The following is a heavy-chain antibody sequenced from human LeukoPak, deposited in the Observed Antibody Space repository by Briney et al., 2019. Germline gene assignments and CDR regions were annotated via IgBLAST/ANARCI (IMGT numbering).Heavy chain of an antibody. Sequence: GGSLRLSCAASGFTVSNNYMNWVRQAPGKGLEWVSVIYSGGRKYYADSVKGRFTISRDNSKNTLYLQMNSLRAEDTAVYYCGGYSPYLDYWGQGTLVTVSS. CDR2: IYSGGRK. CDR3: GGYSPYLDY. J-gene: IGHJ4*02. CDR1: GFTVSNNY. V-gene: IGHV3-66*01. D-gene: IGHD3-22*01.